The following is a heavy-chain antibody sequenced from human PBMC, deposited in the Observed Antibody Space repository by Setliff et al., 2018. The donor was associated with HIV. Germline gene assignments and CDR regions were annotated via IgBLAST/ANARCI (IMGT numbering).Heavy chain of an antibody. Sequence: SETLSLTCAVSGGSISSNWWSWVRQSPGKGLEWIGEIYHSGSTHYNPSLQSRVTISVDKSKSQFSLKLNSVTAADTAVYYCGGNGYYSIDYWGQGTLATVSS. CDR1: GGSISSNW. V-gene: IGHV4-4*02. J-gene: IGHJ4*02. CDR2: IYHSGST. CDR3: GGNGYYSIDY. D-gene: IGHD3-22*01.